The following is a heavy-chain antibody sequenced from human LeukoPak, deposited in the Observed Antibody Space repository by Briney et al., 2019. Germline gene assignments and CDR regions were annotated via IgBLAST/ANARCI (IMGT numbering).Heavy chain of an antibody. CDR2: IYSGGST. Sequence: GGSLRLSCAASGFTVSSTYMSWVRQAPGKGLEWVSVIYSGGSTYYADSVKGRFTISRDNSKNTLYLQMNSLRAEDTAVYYCAKPTVAGTGIFDYWGQGTLVTVSS. V-gene: IGHV3-53*01. CDR3: AKPTVAGTGIFDY. J-gene: IGHJ4*02. D-gene: IGHD6-19*01. CDR1: GFTVSSTY.